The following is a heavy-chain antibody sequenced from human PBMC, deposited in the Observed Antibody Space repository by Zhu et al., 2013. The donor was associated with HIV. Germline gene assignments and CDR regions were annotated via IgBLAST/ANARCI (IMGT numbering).Heavy chain of an antibody. J-gene: IGHJ5*01. V-gene: IGHV1-69*17. CDR3: ARDRSSNFVPEPTDS. D-gene: IGHD4-4*01. CDR2: HIPVFDMS. Sequence: QERLVQSGAELAKPGSSVRVSCQASGDSFSSDPIAWVRQSPAGGLAWIGAHIPVFDMSRYSQRFQGRVTFTADRSSRTAYMDLRSLRSDDTAIYYCARDRSSNFVPEPTDSWGQGTLVTVSS. CDR1: GDSFSSDP.